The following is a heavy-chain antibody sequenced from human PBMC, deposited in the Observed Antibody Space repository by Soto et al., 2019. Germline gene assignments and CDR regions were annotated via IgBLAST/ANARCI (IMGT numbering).Heavy chain of an antibody. CDR3: AKQGTSNYYGSGSYYNSKYFDY. V-gene: IGHV3-23*01. CDR1: GFTFSSYA. Sequence: GGSLRLSCAACGFTFSSYAMSWVRQAPGKGLEWVSAISGSGGSTYYADSVKGRFTISRDNSKNTLYLQMNSLRAEDTAVYYCAKQGTSNYYGSGSYYNSKYFDYWGQGTLVTVSS. J-gene: IGHJ4*02. D-gene: IGHD3-10*01. CDR2: ISGSGGST.